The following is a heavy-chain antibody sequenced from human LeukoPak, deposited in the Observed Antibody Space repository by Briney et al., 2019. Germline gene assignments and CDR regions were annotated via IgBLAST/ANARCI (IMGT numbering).Heavy chain of an antibody. Sequence: SETLSLTRSVSGGSISSYYWTWIRQPPGKGLEWIGYIYHRGSANYNPSLKSRLSISVDMSKNQLSLTLNSVTAADAAVYYCARVYGIVTTVFDSWGRGTLVTVSS. CDR1: GGSISSYY. J-gene: IGHJ4*02. V-gene: IGHV4-59*01. D-gene: IGHD4-11*01. CDR3: ARVYGIVTTVFDS. CDR2: IYHRGSA.